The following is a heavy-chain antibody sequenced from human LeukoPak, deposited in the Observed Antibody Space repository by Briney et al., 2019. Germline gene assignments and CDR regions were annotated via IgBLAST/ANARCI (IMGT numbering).Heavy chain of an antibody. CDR3: ARMINGWGATRNYYYYYYLDL. J-gene: IGHJ6*03. CDR2: IYYSGST. V-gene: IGHV4-59*01. D-gene: IGHD1-26*01. Sequence: YPSETLSLTCTVSGGSISSYYWSWIRQPPGKGLEWIGHIYYSGSTYYNPSLKSRVTISVDTSKNQFSLKLSSVTAADPAVYYCARMINGWGATRNYYYYYYLDLWGKGTTVTVSS. CDR1: GGSISSYY.